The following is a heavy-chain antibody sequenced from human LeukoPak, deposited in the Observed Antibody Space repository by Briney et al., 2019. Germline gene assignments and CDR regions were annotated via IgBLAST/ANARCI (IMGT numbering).Heavy chain of an antibody. J-gene: IGHJ5*02. V-gene: IGHV1-69*13. CDR1: GGTFSSYA. Sequence: EASVKVSCNASGGTFSSYAISWVRQAPGQGLEWMGGNSPNFGTANYAQKFQGSVTITADESKSTAYMELNSLRSEDTAVYYCARAGIVATIGWFDPWGQGTLVTVSS. CDR3: ARAGIVATIGWFDP. D-gene: IGHD5-12*01. CDR2: NSPNFGTA.